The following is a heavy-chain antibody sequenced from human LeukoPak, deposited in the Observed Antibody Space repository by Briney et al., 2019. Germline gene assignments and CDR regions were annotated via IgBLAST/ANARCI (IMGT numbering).Heavy chain of an antibody. CDR2: INHSGST. CDR3: ARLGDYGDYSGDYYYYYMDV. V-gene: IGHV4-34*01. Sequence: SETLSLTCAVYGGSFSGYYWSWIRRPPGKGLEWIGEINHSGSTNYNPSLKSRVTISVDTSKNQFSLKLSSVTAADTAVYYCARLGDYGDYSGDYYYYYMDVWGKGTTVTISS. D-gene: IGHD4-17*01. CDR1: GGSFSGYY. J-gene: IGHJ6*03.